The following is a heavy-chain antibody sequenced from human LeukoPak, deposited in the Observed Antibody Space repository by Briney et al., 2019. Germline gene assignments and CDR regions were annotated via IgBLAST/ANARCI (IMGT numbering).Heavy chain of an antibody. CDR2: IIPIFGTA. CDR3: ARGYFDWLPYFLDY. CDR1: VGTFSSYA. V-gene: IGHV1-69*05. D-gene: IGHD3-9*01. J-gene: IGHJ4*02. Sequence: GAAVKVSFKASVGTFSSYAISWVRQAPGQGLEWMGGIIPIFGTANYAQKFQGRVTITTDESTSTAYMELSSLRSEDKAVYYCARGYFDWLPYFLDYWGQGTLVTVSS.